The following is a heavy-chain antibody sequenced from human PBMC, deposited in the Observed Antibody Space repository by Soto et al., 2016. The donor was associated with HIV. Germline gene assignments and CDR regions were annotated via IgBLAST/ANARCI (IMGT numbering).Heavy chain of an antibody. CDR3: ARDRGGTXCFRP. CDR2: IHSNGNT. CDR1: GASISIGGYY. D-gene: IGHD3-16*01. Sequence: QVQLQESGPGLVKPSQTLSLTCTVSGASISIGGYYWSWIRQSPEKGLEWIGHIHSNGNTYYNPSLESRISMSLDTSKNHFSLKLTSVTAADTALYFCARDRGGTXCFRPWGQGTLVTVSS. J-gene: IGHJ5*02. V-gene: IGHV4-31*03.